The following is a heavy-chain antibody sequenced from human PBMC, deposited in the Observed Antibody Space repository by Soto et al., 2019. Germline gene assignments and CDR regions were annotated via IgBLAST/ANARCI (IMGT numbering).Heavy chain of an antibody. CDR3: AKDSGTYWYFDL. V-gene: IGHV3-30*18. CDR2: ISYDGSNK. Sequence: GSLRLSCAASGFTFSSYVMHWVRQAPGKGLEWVAVISYDGSNKFYADSVKGRFTISRDNSKNTLYLQMNSLRAEDTAVYYCAKDSGTYWYFDLWGRGTLVTVS. J-gene: IGHJ2*01. CDR1: GFTFSSYV. D-gene: IGHD3-10*01.